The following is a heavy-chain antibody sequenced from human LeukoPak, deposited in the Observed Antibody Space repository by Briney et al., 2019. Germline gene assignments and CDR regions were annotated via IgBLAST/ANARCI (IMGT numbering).Heavy chain of an antibody. CDR3: ARDVTGTTFDP. CDR2: ISSSSSDI. V-gene: IGHV3-21*01. Sequence: GGSLRLSCAASGFTFNIYSINWVRQAPGKGLEWVSSISSSSSDIYYADSVKGRFTISRDNAKNSVYLQMNSLRAEDTAVYYRARDVTGTTFDPWGQGTLVTVSS. J-gene: IGHJ5*02. D-gene: IGHD1-7*01. CDR1: GFTFNIYS.